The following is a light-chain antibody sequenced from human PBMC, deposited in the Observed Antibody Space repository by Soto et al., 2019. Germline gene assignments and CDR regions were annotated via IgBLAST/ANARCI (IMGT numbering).Light chain of an antibody. CDR2: GAS. Sequence: EIVLTQSPDTLSLSPGERATLSCRTSQSLASGYLAWYQQRPGQAPRLVIYGASSRATGIPDRFSGSGSGTDFTLSSTRLEPEDFAVYYCQQYASSPETFGQGNKVEIK. V-gene: IGKV3-20*01. CDR3: QQYASSPET. CDR1: QSLASGY. J-gene: IGKJ1*01.